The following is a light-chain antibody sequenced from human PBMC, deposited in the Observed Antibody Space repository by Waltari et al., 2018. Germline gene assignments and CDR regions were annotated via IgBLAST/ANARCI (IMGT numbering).Light chain of an antibody. V-gene: IGLV7-46*01. CDR3: LLSFYDIRA. J-gene: IGLJ3*02. Sequence: QAEVTQEPSLTVSPGGTVTLTCGSSTGAVPSTHHPYWFLQKPGQVPRTLIYDTDNKHAWTPARFSGSLLGGKAALTLSGAQPEDEAVYYCLLSFYDIRAFGGGTKLTVL. CDR1: TGAVPSTHH. CDR2: DTD.